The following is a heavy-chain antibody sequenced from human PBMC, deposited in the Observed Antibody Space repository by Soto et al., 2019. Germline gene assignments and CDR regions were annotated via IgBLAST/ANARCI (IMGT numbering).Heavy chain of an antibody. J-gene: IGHJ5*02. CDR1: GGSISSGDYY. D-gene: IGHD3-16*02. V-gene: IGHV4-30-4*01. CDR2: IYDSGST. CDR3: ARASRRLVLDP. Sequence: SETLSLTCTVSGGSISSGDYYWSWIRQPPGKGLEWIGYIYDSGSTYYNPSLKSRVTISVDTSKNQFSLKLSSVTAADTAVYYCARASRRLVLDPWGQGTLVTVSS.